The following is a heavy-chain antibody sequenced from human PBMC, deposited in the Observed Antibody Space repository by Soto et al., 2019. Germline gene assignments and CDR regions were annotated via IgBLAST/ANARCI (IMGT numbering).Heavy chain of an antibody. J-gene: IGHJ4*02. V-gene: IGHV4-59*01. Sequence: PSETLSLTCSVSGGSISSYYWSWIRQSPGKGLEWVGHVLNSGSTNYNPSLKSRVTVSLDTPRNEFSLKLSSLTAADTAVYYCARGWLFDYFGGNSRFRLDHFDYWGQGPLVTVS. CDR2: VLNSGST. CDR3: ARGWLFDYFGGNSRFRLDHFDY. CDR1: GGSISSYY. D-gene: IGHD3-16*01.